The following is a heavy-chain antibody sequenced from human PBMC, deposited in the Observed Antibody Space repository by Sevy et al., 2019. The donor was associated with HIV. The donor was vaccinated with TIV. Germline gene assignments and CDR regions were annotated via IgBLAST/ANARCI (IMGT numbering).Heavy chain of an antibody. Sequence: GGSLRLSCAASGFTFSSYGMHWVRQAPGKGLEWVAVISYDGSNKYYADSVKGRFTISRENSKNTLYLQMNSLRAEDTAVYYCAKRELSGRVIAATKYYYYGMDVWGQGTTVTVSS. CDR1: GFTFSSYG. D-gene: IGHD6-13*01. CDR3: AKRELSGRVIAATKYYYYGMDV. CDR2: ISYDGSNK. J-gene: IGHJ6*02. V-gene: IGHV3-30*18.